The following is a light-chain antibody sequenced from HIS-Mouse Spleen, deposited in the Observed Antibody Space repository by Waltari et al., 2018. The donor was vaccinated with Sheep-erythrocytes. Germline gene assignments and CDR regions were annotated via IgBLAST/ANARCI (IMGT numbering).Light chain of an antibody. Sequence: QSALTQPASVSGSPGQSNTISCTGTSSDVGGFNYVSWYQQHPAKAPKLMLYEVSNRPSGVSTRFSGSNSGNTASLTISGLQAEDEADYYCSSYTSSSTWVFGGGTKLTVL. J-gene: IGLJ3*02. CDR1: SSDVGGFNY. CDR2: EVS. CDR3: SSYTSSSTWV. V-gene: IGLV2-14*01.